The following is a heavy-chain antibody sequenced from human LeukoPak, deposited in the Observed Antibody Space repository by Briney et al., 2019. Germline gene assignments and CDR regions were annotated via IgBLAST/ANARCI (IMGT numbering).Heavy chain of an antibody. J-gene: IGHJ4*02. CDR2: IRSDGSDK. CDR1: GFIFSTYG. D-gene: IGHD3-22*01. V-gene: IGHV3-30*02. CDR3: GKHDSSSYY. Sequence: TGGSLRLSCAASGFIFSTYGMHWVRQAPGKGLEWVAFIRSDGSDKSYAGSVVSRFTISRDNSRNTLHLQMNTLRADDTAVYYCGKHDSSSYYWGQGTLVTVSS.